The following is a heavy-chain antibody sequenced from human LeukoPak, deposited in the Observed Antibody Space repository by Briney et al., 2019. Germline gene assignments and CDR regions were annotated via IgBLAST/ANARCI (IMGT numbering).Heavy chain of an antibody. CDR2: ISGSGGIT. D-gene: IGHD6-19*01. V-gene: IGHV3-23*01. CDR3: AKGSSSSGWFPFDY. Sequence: GGSLRLSCAASGFTFSNYAMSWVRQAPGKGLEWVSTISGSGGITYYADSVKGRFTISRDNSKNTLCLQMNSLRAEDTAVYYCAKGSSSSGWFPFDYWGQGTLVTVSS. CDR1: GFTFSNYA. J-gene: IGHJ4*02.